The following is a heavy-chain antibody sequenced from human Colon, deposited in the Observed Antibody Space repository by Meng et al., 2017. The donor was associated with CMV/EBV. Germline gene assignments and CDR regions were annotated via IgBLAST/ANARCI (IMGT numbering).Heavy chain of an antibody. CDR2: AANKADSYTT. CDR1: GFIFSDHY. V-gene: IGHV3-72*01. J-gene: IGHJ3*02. Sequence: GGSLRLSCAGSGFIFSDHYIDWVRQAPGKGLEWVGRAANKADSYTTEYAASVKGRFTFSRDDSENSVYLQMNSLKSEDTAVYYCTRGYSGIDIYAVDIWGQGTMVTVSS. D-gene: IGHD1-26*01. CDR3: TRGYSGIDIYAVDI.